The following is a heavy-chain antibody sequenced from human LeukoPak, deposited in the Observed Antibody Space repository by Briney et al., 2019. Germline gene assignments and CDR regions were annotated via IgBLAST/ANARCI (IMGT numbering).Heavy chain of an antibody. J-gene: IGHJ4*02. CDR3: AKGSSGYFFDY. CDR1: GFIFNNYG. D-gene: IGHD3-22*01. CDR2: ISDDGGGT. Sequence: GGSLRLSCAASGFIFNNYGLVWVRQAPGKGLEWVSAISDDGGGTTYADFVKGRFSVSRDNSKNTLFLQMNSLRTEDTALYYCAKGSSGYFFDYWGQGTLVTVYS. V-gene: IGHV3-23*01.